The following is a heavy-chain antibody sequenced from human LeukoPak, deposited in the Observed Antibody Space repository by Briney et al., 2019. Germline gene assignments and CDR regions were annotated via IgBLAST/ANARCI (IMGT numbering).Heavy chain of an antibody. Sequence: GGSLCLSCAASGFTFSSYWIRWVRQAPKKVLVWDSCINGDGSSTSYADSVKGRFSISRDNAKNSLYLQMNSLRADHTAVYYCASEFGAVPLYWGQGTLVTVSS. CDR3: ASEFGAVPLY. CDR2: INGDGSST. V-gene: IGHV3-74*01. CDR1: GFTFSSYW. J-gene: IGHJ4*02. D-gene: IGHD1-26*01.